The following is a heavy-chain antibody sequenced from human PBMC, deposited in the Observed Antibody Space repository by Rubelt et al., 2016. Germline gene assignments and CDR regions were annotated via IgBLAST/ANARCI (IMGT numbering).Heavy chain of an antibody. CDR3: ARRGSRGAYPT. CDR1: GGSISSYY. D-gene: IGHD3-10*01. Sequence: GPGLVKPSETLSLTCTVSGGSISSYYWSWIRQPPGKGLEWIGYIYYSGSTNYNPSLKSRVTISVDTSKNQFSLKLSSVTAADTAVYYCARRGSRGAYPTWGRGTLVNVSS. J-gene: IGHJ5*02. CDR2: IYYSGST. V-gene: IGHV4-59*08.